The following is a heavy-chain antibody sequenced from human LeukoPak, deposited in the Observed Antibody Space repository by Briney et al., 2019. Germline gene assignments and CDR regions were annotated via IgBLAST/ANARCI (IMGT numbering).Heavy chain of an antibody. D-gene: IGHD3-10*01. CDR2: IYSGGST. CDR3: ARSYSSGSYYTDY. V-gene: IGHV3-66*01. J-gene: IGHJ4*02. Sequence: GGSLRLSCGASGFTVSTNYMSWVRQAPGKGLEWVSIIYSGGSTYYADSVKGRFTISRDNSKNTLYLQMNSLRAEDTAVYYCARSYSSGSYYTDYWGQGTLVTVSS. CDR1: GFTVSTNY.